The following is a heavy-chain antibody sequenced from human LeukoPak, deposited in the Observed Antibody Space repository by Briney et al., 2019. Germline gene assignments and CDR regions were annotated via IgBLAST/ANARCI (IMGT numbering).Heavy chain of an antibody. CDR2: ISGSASII. CDR1: GFTFSSYE. CDR3: ARDAGIVAFDI. J-gene: IGHJ3*02. V-gene: IGHV3-48*03. Sequence: PGGALRLSCAASGFTFSSYEMNWVRQAPGKGLEWGSYISGSASIIYYADSVKGRFTSSRDNAENSLYLQINSPRAEDTAVYYCARDAGIVAFDIWGQGTVVTVSS. D-gene: IGHD2-15*01.